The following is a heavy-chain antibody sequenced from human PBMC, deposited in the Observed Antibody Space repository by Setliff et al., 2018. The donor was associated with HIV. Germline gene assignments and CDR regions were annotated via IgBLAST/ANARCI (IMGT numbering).Heavy chain of an antibody. V-gene: IGHV4-39*01. CDR3: AKTIGRYFDIFDN. CDR1: GGSISSTSYY. D-gene: IGHD3-9*01. J-gene: IGHJ4*02. Sequence: PSETLSLTCTVSGGSISSTSYYWGWIRQPPGKGLEWIGNIYRSGSTYYNPSLKSRVTTSVDTPKNQFSLKLNSVTAADTAVYYCAKTIGRYFDIFDNWGQGTLVTVSS. CDR2: IYRSGST.